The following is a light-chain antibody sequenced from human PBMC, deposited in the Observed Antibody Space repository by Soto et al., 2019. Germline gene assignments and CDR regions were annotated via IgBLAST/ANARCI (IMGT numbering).Light chain of an antibody. CDR1: SSDVGGYNY. CDR2: EVS. J-gene: IGLJ1*01. Sequence: QSVLTQPPSASGSPGQSVTISCTGTSSDVGGYNYVSWYQQHPGKAPRLMIYEVSKRPPGVPDRFSGSKSGNTASLTVSGLQAEDEADYYCSSYAGYNILYVFGTGTKVTVL. CDR3: SSYAGYNILYV. V-gene: IGLV2-8*01.